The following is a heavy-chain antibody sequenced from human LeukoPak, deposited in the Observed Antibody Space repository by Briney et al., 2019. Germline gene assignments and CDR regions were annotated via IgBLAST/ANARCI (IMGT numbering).Heavy chain of an antibody. CDR2: IKQDGSEK. CDR3: ARDFYDSSGYYYTYNWFDP. J-gene: IGHJ5*02. D-gene: IGHD3-22*01. V-gene: IGHV3-7*01. CDR1: GFTFSSYW. Sequence: GGSLRLSCEASGFTFSSYWMSWVRQAPGKGLEWVANIKQDGSEKNYVDSVKGRFTISRDNAKNTLYLQMNSLRAEDTAVYYCARDFYDSSGYYYTYNWFDPWGQGTLVTVSS.